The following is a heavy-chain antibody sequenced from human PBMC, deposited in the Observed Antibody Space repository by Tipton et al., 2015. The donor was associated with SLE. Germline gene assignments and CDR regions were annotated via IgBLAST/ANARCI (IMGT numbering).Heavy chain of an antibody. D-gene: IGHD6-13*01. CDR3: ARVENPLYSSSWYKRYFDL. CDR2: IYYSGST. V-gene: IGHV4-59*01. Sequence: TLSLTCTVSGGSISSYYWSWIRQPPGKGLEWIGYIYYSGSTNYNPSLKSRVTISVDTSKNQFSLKLSSVTAADTAVYYCARVENPLYSSSWYKRYFDLWGRGTLVTVSS. CDR1: GGSISSYY. J-gene: IGHJ2*01.